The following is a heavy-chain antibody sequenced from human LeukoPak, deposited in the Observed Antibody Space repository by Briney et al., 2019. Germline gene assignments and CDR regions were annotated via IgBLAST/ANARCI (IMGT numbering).Heavy chain of an antibody. V-gene: IGHV3-11*05. J-gene: IGHJ5*02. Sequence: GGSLRLSCAASGFTFSDYYMSWIRQAPGKGLEWISRISRSSSYTNYADSVKGRFSVSRDHAKNSLYLQMNSLRAEDTAVYYCARVVAGRYQDLWGQGTLVAVSS. CDR3: ARVVAGRYQDL. D-gene: IGHD6-19*01. CDR2: ISRSSSYT. CDR1: GFTFSDYY.